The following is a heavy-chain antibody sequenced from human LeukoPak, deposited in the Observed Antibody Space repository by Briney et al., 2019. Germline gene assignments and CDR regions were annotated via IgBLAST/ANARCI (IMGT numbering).Heavy chain of an antibody. Sequence: TGGSLRLSCAASGFTFSSSWMHWVRQAPGKGLVWVSRINSDGSSTSYADSVKGRFTISRDNAKNTLYLQMNNLGAEDTAVYYCVRGGYSSFDYWGQGTLVTVSS. CDR3: VRGGYSSFDY. CDR1: GFTFSSSW. V-gene: IGHV3-74*01. D-gene: IGHD3-10*01. J-gene: IGHJ4*02. CDR2: INSDGSST.